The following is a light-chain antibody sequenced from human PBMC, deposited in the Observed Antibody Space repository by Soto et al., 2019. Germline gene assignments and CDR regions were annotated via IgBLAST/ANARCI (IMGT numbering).Light chain of an antibody. Sequence: EIVLTQSPDTLSLSPGGRATLSCRASQSVGSSLAWYQQKPGQAPRLLIYDASNRPTGIPARFSGSGSGTDFTLPISSLEPEDFAVYFCQQRSRSLTFVGGTKVDIK. CDR1: QSVGSS. V-gene: IGKV3-11*01. CDR3: QQRSRSLT. J-gene: IGKJ4*01. CDR2: DAS.